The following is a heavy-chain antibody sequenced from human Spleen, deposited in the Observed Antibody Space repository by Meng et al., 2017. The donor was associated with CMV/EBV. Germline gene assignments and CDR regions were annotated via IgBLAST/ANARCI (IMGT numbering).Heavy chain of an antibody. D-gene: IGHD5-24*01. J-gene: IGHJ4*02. Sequence: VQLQDSRPGPVKPSQTLSLPCTVSGGSISSGSYYWSWIRQPAGKGLEWIGRIYTSGSTNYNPSLKSRVTISVDTSKNQFSLKLSSVTAADTAVYYCARSLEMATIGHWGQGTLVTVSS. CDR2: IYTSGST. CDR3: ARSLEMATIGH. CDR1: GGSISSGSYY. V-gene: IGHV4-61*02.